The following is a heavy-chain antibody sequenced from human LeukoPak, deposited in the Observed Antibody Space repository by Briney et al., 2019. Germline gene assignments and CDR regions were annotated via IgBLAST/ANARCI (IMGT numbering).Heavy chain of an antibody. Sequence: GASVKVSCKASGYTFTSYDISWVRQATGQGLEWMGWMNPNSGNTGYAQKFQGRVTITRNTSISTAYMELSSLRSEDTAVYYCARGPQAAARRGRGWFDHWGQGTLVTVSS. D-gene: IGHD6-6*01. CDR3: ARGPQAAARRGRGWFDH. CDR2: MNPNSGNT. V-gene: IGHV1-8*03. J-gene: IGHJ5*02. CDR1: GYTFTSYD.